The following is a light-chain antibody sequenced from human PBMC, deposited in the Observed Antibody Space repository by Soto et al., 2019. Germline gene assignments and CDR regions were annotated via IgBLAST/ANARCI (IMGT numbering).Light chain of an antibody. Sequence: QSVLTQPPSASGTPGQTVTISCSGSGSNIGENAVNWSQHLPGTAPQLLIYSNALRPSGVPHRFSGSKSGTAVSLAISGLESEDEAHYYCAAWDDSLKAMLFGGGTQLTVL. CDR1: GSNIGENA. V-gene: IGLV1-44*01. CDR3: AAWDDSLKAML. J-gene: IGLJ7*01. CDR2: SNA.